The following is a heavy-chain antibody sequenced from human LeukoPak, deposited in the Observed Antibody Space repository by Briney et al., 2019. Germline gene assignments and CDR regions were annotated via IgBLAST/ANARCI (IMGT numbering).Heavy chain of an antibody. Sequence: KPSQTLSLTCAVSGGSISSGGYSWSWIRQPPGKGLEWIGCIYHSGSTYYNPSLKGRVTISVDRSKNQFSLKLSSVTAADTAVYYCARVAGDFWSGYHFDYWGQGTLVTVSS. CDR1: GGSISSGGYS. CDR3: ARVAGDFWSGYHFDY. CDR2: IYHSGST. V-gene: IGHV4-30-2*01. D-gene: IGHD3-3*01. J-gene: IGHJ4*02.